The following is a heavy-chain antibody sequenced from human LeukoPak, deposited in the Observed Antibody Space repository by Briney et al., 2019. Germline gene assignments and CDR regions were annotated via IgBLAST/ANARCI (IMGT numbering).Heavy chain of an antibody. CDR3: ATRSGSYSGFAFDI. D-gene: IGHD1-26*01. CDR2: IYYSGST. V-gene: IGHV4-59*01. Sequence: SETLSLTCTVSGGSISSYYWSWIRQPPGKGLEWIGYIYYSGSTNYNPSLKSRVTISVDTSTNQFSLKLSSVTAADTAVYYCATRSGSYSGFAFDIWGQGTMVTVSS. CDR1: GGSISSYY. J-gene: IGHJ3*02.